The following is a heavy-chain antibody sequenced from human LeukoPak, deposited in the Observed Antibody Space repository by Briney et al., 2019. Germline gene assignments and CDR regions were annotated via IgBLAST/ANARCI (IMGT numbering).Heavy chain of an antibody. CDR2: IYSGGST. V-gene: IGHV3-66*01. CDR1: GFTVSSNY. D-gene: IGHD5-18*01. J-gene: IGHJ4*02. CDR3: ARGEQLWLHGY. Sequence: PGGSLRLSCAASGFTVSSNYMSWVRQAPGKGLEWVSVIYSGGSTYYADSVKGRFTISRDNSKNTLYLQMNSLRAEDTAVYYCARGEQLWLHGYWGQGTLVTVSS.